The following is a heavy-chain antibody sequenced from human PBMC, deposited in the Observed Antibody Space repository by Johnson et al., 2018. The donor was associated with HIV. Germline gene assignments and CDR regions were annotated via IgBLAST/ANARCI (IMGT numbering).Heavy chain of an antibody. J-gene: IGHJ3*02. D-gene: IGHD3-22*01. Sequence: VQLVESGGGVVQPGGSLRLSCAASGFTFSSYDMNWVRQATGKGLEWVSALSGSGGSTYYADSVKGRFTISRDNSKNTAHLQMNSLKTEDTAVYYCTRRGYYDSSGYAFDIWGQGIRVTVSS. CDR3: TRRGYYDSSGYAFDI. CDR2: LSGSGGST. V-gene: IGHV3-23*04. CDR1: GFTFSSYD.